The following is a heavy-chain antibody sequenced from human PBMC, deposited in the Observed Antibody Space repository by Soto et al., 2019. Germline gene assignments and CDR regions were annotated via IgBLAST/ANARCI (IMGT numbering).Heavy chain of an antibody. J-gene: IGHJ4*02. V-gene: IGHV4-30-4*01. Sequence: QVQLQESGPGLVKPSQTLSLTCTVSGGSISSGDYYWSWIRQPPGKGLEWIGYIYYSGSTYYNPSLKRRVTISGDTTKNQFSLKLSSVTAADTAVYYCARVSGSSLNFDYWGQGTLVTVSS. CDR1: GGSISSGDYY. D-gene: IGHD5-18*01. CDR3: ARVSGSSLNFDY. CDR2: IYYSGST.